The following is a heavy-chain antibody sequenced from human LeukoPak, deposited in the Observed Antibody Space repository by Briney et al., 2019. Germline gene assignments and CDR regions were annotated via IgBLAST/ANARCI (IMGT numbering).Heavy chain of an antibody. CDR3: AKAVVGSGWYHFDY. J-gene: IGHJ4*02. Sequence: GGSLRLSCAASGFTFSSYAMHWVRQAPGKGLEWVAVISYDGSNKYYADSVKGRFTISRDNSKNTLYLQMNSLRAEDTAVYYCAKAVVGSGWYHFDYWGQGTLVTVCS. D-gene: IGHD6-19*01. CDR2: ISYDGSNK. CDR1: GFTFSSYA. V-gene: IGHV3-30-3*01.